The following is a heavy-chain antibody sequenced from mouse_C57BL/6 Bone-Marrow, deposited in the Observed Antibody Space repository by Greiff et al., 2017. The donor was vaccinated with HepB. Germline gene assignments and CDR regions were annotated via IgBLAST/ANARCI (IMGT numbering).Heavy chain of an antibody. CDR3: ARDVDYCGSSGAFAY. J-gene: IGHJ3*01. V-gene: IGHV7-1*01. CDR2: SRNKANDYTT. Sequence: EVKVVESGGGLVQSGRSLRLSCATSGFTFSDFYMEWVRQAPGKGLEWIAASRNKANDYTTEYSASVKGRFIVSRDTSQSILYLQMNALRAEDTAINYCARDVDYCGSSGAFAYWGQGTLVTVSA. D-gene: IGHD1-1*01. CDR1: GFTFSDFY.